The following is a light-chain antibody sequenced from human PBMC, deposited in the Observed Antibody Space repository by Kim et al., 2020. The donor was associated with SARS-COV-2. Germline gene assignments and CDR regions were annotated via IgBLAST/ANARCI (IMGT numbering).Light chain of an antibody. CDR1: ILSSYY. V-gene: IGLV3-19*01. CDR3: SSRDSSGNQVL. CDR2: GKN. Sequence: SSELTQDPALSVALGQTVTITCQGDILSSYYATWYQQRSGQAPVVVIFGKNKRPSWVPDRIAGSWSGDTAYLTITAARAEDEADYYCSSRDSSGNQVLLGGGTQLTVL. J-gene: IGLJ2*01.